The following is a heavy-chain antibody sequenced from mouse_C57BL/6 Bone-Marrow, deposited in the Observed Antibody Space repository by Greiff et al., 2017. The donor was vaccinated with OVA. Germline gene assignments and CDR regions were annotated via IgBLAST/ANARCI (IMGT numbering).Heavy chain of an antibody. V-gene: IGHV3-6*01. CDR2: ISYDGSN. CDR1: GYSITSGYY. D-gene: IGHD2-5*01. CDR3: ARDYSNYPAWFAY. J-gene: IGHJ3*01. Sequence: VQLKESGPGLVKPSQSLSLTCSVTGYSITSGYYWNWIRQFPGNKLEWMGYISYDGSNNYNPSLKNRISITRDTSKNQFFLKLNSVTTEDTATYYGARDYSNYPAWFAYWGQGTLVTVSA.